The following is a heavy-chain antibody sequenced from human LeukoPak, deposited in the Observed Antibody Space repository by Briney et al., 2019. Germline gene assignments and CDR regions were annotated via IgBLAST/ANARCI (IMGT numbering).Heavy chain of an antibody. V-gene: IGHV3-7*01. D-gene: IGHD4-17*01. CDR2: IKQDGSEK. Sequence: PEGSLRLSCAASGFTFSSYWMSWVRRAPGKGLEWVANIKQDGSEKYYVDSVKGRFTISRDNAKNSLYLQMNSLRAEDTAVYYCARHRYGDYVGYWGQGTLVTVSS. CDR3: ARHRYGDYVGY. CDR1: GFTFSSYW. J-gene: IGHJ4*02.